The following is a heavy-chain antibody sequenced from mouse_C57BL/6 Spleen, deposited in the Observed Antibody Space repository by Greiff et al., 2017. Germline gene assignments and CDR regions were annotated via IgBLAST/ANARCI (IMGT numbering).Heavy chain of an antibody. J-gene: IGHJ2*01. CDR3: ARGGYDYDEVYYFDY. D-gene: IGHD2-4*01. CDR1: GFTFSDYY. CDR2: INYDGSST. V-gene: IGHV5-16*01. Sequence: DVMLVESEGGLVQPGSSMKLSCTASGFTFSDYYMAWVRQVPEKGLEWVANINYDGSSTYYLDSLKSRFIISRDNAKNILYLQMSSLKSEDTATYYCARGGYDYDEVYYFDYWGQGTTLTVSS.